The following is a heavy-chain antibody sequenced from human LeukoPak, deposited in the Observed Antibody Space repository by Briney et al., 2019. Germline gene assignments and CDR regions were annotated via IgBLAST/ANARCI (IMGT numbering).Heavy chain of an antibody. CDR1: GFSISSYY. J-gene: IGHJ6*03. Sequence: PSETLSLTCTVSGFSISSYYWSWIRQPPGKGLEWIGYINYSGSTNYHPSLKSRVTISVDTSKNKFSLKLSSVTAADTAVYYCARDHSSPGYYYMDVWGKGTTVTVSS. V-gene: IGHV4-59*01. CDR2: INYSGST. CDR3: ARDHSSPGYYYMDV. D-gene: IGHD6-13*01.